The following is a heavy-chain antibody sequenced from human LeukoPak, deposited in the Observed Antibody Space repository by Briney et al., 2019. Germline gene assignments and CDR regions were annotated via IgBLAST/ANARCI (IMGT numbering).Heavy chain of an antibody. CDR3: ASPYYDFWSGYSGWFDP. CDR1: GGTFSSYA. J-gene: IGHJ5*02. V-gene: IGHV1-69*01. CDR2: IIPIFGTA. Sequence: SVKVSCKASGGTFSSYAISWVRQAPGQGLEWMGGIIPIFGTANYAQKFQGRVTITAHESTSTAYMELSSLRSEDTAVYYCASPYYDFWSGYSGWFDPWGQGTLVTVSS. D-gene: IGHD3-3*01.